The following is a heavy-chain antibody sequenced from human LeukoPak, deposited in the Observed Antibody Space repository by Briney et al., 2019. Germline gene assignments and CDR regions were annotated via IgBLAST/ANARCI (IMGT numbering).Heavy chain of an antibody. CDR1: GFTFSDYY. CDR2: ISSSGGTI. J-gene: IGHJ4*02. Sequence: TGGFLRLSCAASGFTFSDYYMSWICQAPGKGLEWVSYISSSGGTIYYLDSVKGRFTISRDNAKNSLYLQMNSLRAEDTAVYHCARVYGSGSYYNPFDYWGQGNLVTVSS. D-gene: IGHD3-10*01. V-gene: IGHV3-11*01. CDR3: ARVYGSGSYYNPFDY.